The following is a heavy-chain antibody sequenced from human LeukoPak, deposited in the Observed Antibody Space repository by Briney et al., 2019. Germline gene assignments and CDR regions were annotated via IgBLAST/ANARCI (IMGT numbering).Heavy chain of an antibody. CDR3: ARVHYDFWSGPTGHFDY. CDR1: GFTFSSYW. Sequence: GGSLRLSCAASGFTFSSYWMSWVRQAPGKGLEWVAHIKQDGSEKYYVDSVKGRFTISRDNAKNSLYLQMNSLRAEDTAVYYRARVHYDFWSGPTGHFDYWGQGTLVTVSS. J-gene: IGHJ4*02. D-gene: IGHD3-3*01. CDR2: IKQDGSEK. V-gene: IGHV3-7*01.